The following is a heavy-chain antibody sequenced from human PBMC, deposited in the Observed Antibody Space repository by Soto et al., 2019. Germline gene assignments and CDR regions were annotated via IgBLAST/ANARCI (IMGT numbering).Heavy chain of an antibody. D-gene: IGHD1-7*01. CDR1: GYTFTIYG. Sequence: GASVKVSCKASGYTFTIYGISWGRQAPGQGLEWMGWISAYNGNTNYAQKLQGRVTMTTDTSTSTAYMELRSLRSDDTAVYYCSRAAGITGTTLVDWGQGTLVNVSS. CDR2: ISAYNGNT. V-gene: IGHV1-18*01. J-gene: IGHJ4*02. CDR3: SRAAGITGTTLVD.